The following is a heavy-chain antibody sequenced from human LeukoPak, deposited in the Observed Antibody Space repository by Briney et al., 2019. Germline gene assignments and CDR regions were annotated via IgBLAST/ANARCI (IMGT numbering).Heavy chain of an antibody. D-gene: IGHD1-26*01. CDR3: ARASASHSGSYYAMFDP. CDR1: GYTFTSYG. J-gene: IGHJ5*02. CDR2: ISAYNGNT. Sequence: ASVKVSCKASGYTFTSYGISWVRQAPGQGLEWMGWISAYNGNTNYAQKLHGRVTMTTDTSTSTAYMELRSLRSDDTAVYYCARASASHSGSYYAMFDPWGQGTLVTVSS. V-gene: IGHV1-18*01.